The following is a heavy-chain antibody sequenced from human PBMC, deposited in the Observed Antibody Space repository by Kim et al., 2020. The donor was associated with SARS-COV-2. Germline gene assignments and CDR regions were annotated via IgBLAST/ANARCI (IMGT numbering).Heavy chain of an antibody. CDR1: GFTFSSYG. CDR2: IWYDGSNK. CDR3: ARAWIQLWSTEYYFDY. Sequence: GGSLRLSGAASGFTFSSYGMHWVRQAPGKGLEWVAVIWYDGSNKYYADSVKGRFTISRDNSKNTLYLQMNSLRAEDTAVYYCARAWIQLWSTEYYFDYWGQGTLVTVSS. V-gene: IGHV3-33*01. D-gene: IGHD5-18*01. J-gene: IGHJ4*02.